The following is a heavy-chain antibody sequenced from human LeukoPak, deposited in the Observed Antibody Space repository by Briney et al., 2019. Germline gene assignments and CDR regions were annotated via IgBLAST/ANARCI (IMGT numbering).Heavy chain of an antibody. CDR3: ARLRFIGYNYVDWFDP. CDR2: INHSGST. D-gene: IGHD5-24*01. Sequence: SETLSLTCAVYGGSFSGYYWSWIRQPPGKGLEWIGEINHSGSTNYNPSLKSRVTISVYTSKNQFSLKLSSVTAADTAVYYCARLRFIGYNYVDWFDPWGQGTLVTVSS. CDR1: GGSFSGYY. J-gene: IGHJ5*02. V-gene: IGHV4-34*01.